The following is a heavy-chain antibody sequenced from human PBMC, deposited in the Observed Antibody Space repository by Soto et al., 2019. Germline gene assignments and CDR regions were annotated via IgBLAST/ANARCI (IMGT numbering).Heavy chain of an antibody. J-gene: IGHJ2*01. D-gene: IGHD2-21*02. CDR3: ARDVMVTAMVMWYFDL. V-gene: IGHV3-33*01. CDR1: GFTFSSYG. CDR2: IWYDGSNK. Sequence: LXLSCAASGFTFSSYGMHWVRQAPGKGLEWVAVIWYDGSNKYYADSVKGRFTISRDNSKNTLYLQMNSLRAEDTAVYYCARDVMVTAMVMWYFDLWGRGTLVTVSS.